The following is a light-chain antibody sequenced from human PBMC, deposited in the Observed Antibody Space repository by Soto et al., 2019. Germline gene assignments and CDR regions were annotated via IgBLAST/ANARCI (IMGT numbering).Light chain of an antibody. Sequence: QSVLTQPPSASGTPGQRVTIPCSGSSSNIGSNTVNWYQQLPGTAPKLLIYSNNQRPSGVPDRFSGSKSGTSASLAISGLQSEDEADYYCAAWDDSLNGLFGGGTKVTVL. CDR1: SSNIGSNT. V-gene: IGLV1-44*01. CDR3: AAWDDSLNGL. CDR2: SNN. J-gene: IGLJ3*02.